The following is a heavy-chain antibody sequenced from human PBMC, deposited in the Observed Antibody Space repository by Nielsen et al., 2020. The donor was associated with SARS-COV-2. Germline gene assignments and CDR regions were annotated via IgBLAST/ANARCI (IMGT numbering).Heavy chain of an antibody. CDR2: IYYSGST. CDR1: GGSISSGGYS. V-gene: IGHV4-30-4*07. CDR3: ARGYCSGGSCYRHGGYYYGMDV. D-gene: IGHD2-15*01. Sequence: SATLSLTCAVSGGSISSGGYSWSWIRQPPGKGLEWIGYIYYSGSTYYNPSLKSRVTISVDTSKNQFSLKLSSVTAADTAVYYCARGYCSGGSCYRHGGYYYGMDVWGQGTTVTVSS. J-gene: IGHJ6*02.